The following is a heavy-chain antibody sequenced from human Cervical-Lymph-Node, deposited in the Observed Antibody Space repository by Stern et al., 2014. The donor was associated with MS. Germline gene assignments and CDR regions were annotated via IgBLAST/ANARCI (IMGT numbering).Heavy chain of an antibody. CDR1: GCRFTIYY. J-gene: IGHJ4*02. CDR2: IYPYDSDT. CDR3: ARHVQGFDY. Sequence: VQLVQSGAEVKKPGESLKISCKLSGCRFTIYYIAWVRQMPGKGLEWMVVIYPYDSDTTYSPSFQGQVTNSADKSITTAYLQWSSLRASDTAMYYCARHVQGFDYWGQGTLVTVSS. V-gene: IGHV5-51*01.